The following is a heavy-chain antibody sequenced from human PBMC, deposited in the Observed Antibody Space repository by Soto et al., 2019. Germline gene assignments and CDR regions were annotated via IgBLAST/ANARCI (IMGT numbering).Heavy chain of an antibody. CDR1: GYTFTTYG. J-gene: IGHJ3*02. V-gene: IGHV1-18*01. Sequence: QVLLAQSGAEVKKPGASVKVSCKASGYTFTTYGFTWVRQAPGQGLEWMGWINSYNGYTNYAQNFQGRVTMTTDTSTSTAYMDLRSLRSDDTAVYYCARAVPAANAFDIWGQGTMVTVSS. CDR2: INSYNGYT. D-gene: IGHD2-2*01. CDR3: ARAVPAANAFDI.